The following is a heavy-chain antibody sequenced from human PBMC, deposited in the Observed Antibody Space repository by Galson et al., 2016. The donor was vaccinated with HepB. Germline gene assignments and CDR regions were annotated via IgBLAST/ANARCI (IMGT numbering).Heavy chain of an antibody. V-gene: IGHV2-5*02. CDR1: GFSLSTSGAG. Sequence: PALVKPTQTLTLTCTFSGFSLSTSGAGVGWIRQPPGRALEWLALIYWDDDTRYSPSLRSRLTITKGTSKNQVVLTMTNMDPVDTATYYCAHRRCYSSGCHRFDYWGQGTLVTVSS. CDR3: AHRRCYSSGCHRFDY. D-gene: IGHD6-19*01. J-gene: IGHJ4*02. CDR2: IYWDDDT.